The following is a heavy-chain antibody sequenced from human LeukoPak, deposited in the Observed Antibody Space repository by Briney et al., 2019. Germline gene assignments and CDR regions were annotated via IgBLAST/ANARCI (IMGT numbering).Heavy chain of an antibody. Sequence: SETLSLTCTVSGGSISSYYWSWIRQPPGKGLEWIGYIYYSGSTNYNPSLKSRVTISVDTSKNQFSLKLSSVTAADTAVYYCARRRSITMIVVVIRGYFDYWGQGTLVTVSS. D-gene: IGHD3-22*01. CDR1: GGSISSYY. CDR3: ARRRSITMIVVVIRGYFDY. V-gene: IGHV4-59*12. CDR2: IYYSGST. J-gene: IGHJ4*02.